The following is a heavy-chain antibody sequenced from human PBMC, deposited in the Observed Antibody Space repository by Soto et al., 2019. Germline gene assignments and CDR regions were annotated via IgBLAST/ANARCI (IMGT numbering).Heavy chain of an antibody. CDR1: GYSFTSYW. CDR3: ARQSIAARYPPFDY. Sequence: GESLKISCKGSGYSFTSYWSSWVRQMPGKGLGWMGRIDPSDSYTNYSPSFQGHVTISADKSISTAYLQWSSLKASDTAMYYCARQSIAARYPPFDYWGQGTLVTVSS. D-gene: IGHD6-6*01. J-gene: IGHJ4*02. V-gene: IGHV5-10-1*01. CDR2: IDPSDSYT.